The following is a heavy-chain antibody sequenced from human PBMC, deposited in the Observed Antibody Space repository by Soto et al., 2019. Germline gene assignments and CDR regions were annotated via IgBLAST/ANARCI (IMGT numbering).Heavy chain of an antibody. CDR2: IYHSGST. CDR3: ARTVLLWFDYYGMDV. CDR1: GGSISSSNW. Sequence: PSETLSLTCAVSGGSISSSNWWSWVRQPPGKGLEWIGEIYHSGSTNYNPSLKSRVTISVDKSKNQFPLKLSSVTAADTAVYYCARTVLLWFDYYGMDVWGQGTTVTVSS. D-gene: IGHD3-10*01. J-gene: IGHJ6*02. V-gene: IGHV4-4*02.